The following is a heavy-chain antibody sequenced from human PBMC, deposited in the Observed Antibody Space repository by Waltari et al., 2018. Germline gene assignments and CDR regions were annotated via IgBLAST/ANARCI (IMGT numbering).Heavy chain of an antibody. V-gene: IGHV3-7*01. Sequence: EVQLVESGGGLVQPGGSLRLSCTASGFPFSNYWLNWVRQAPGKGLEWVASIREDGSEKYYVDSVKGRFTISRDNAKDSLYLQMNSLRAEDTAVYYCARRETLDIWGQGTVVTVSS. CDR3: ARRETLDI. CDR1: GFPFSNYW. CDR2: IREDGSEK. D-gene: IGHD1-26*01. J-gene: IGHJ3*02.